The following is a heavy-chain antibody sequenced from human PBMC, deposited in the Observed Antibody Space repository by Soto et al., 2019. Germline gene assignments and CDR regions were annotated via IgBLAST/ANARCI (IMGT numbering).Heavy chain of an antibody. J-gene: IGHJ3*01. V-gene: IGHV1-69*12. D-gene: IGHD1-1*01. CDR2: ILPIFGTA. CDR1: GGSFSREA. CDR3: ARVHAFGGNSEAFEV. Sequence: QVQLVQSGAEVKKPGSSVKVSCKASGGSFSREAINWVRQAPGQGPEWMGGILPIFGTADYAQKFQGRVTITADVATTTASLELSSLTFEDTSVYYCARVHAFGGNSEAFEVWGQGTMVTVSS.